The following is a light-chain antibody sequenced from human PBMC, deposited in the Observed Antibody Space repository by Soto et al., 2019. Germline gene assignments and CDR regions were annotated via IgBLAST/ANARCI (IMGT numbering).Light chain of an antibody. J-gene: IGKJ1*01. V-gene: IGKV1-12*01. CDR2: DVA. Sequence: KRCHSXLCGSVXDRVTXXXRASQAVNSWLAWCQQKPGMATKFLIYDVAIRNRGVPSRFSGSGSGTDFTLTISSLQPEDFAAYYCQQASTSPPTFGQGTKVDLK. CDR1: QAVNSW. CDR3: QQASTSPPT.